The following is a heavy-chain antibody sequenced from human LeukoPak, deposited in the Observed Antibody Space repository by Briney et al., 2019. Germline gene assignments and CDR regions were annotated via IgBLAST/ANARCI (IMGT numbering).Heavy chain of an antibody. V-gene: IGHV4-39*01. Sequence: SESLSLTCTVSGGSISNSSYYWGWIRQPPGKGLEWVGSIFYSGSTYYNPSLKSRVTISVDTSKNQFSLKLSSVTAADTAVYFCARHSSYVSPVRYWGQGTLVTVSP. CDR1: GGSISNSSYY. CDR3: ARHSSYVSPVRY. J-gene: IGHJ4*02. CDR2: IFYSGST. D-gene: IGHD3-10*02.